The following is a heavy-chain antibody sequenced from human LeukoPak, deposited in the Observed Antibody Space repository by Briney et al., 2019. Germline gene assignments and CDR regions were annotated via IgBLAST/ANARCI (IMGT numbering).Heavy chain of an antibody. CDR1: GFTFSSYA. D-gene: IGHD2-2*01. CDR2: ISYDGSNK. V-gene: IGHV3-30*01. CDR3: ARVGCSSTSCYFDY. J-gene: IGHJ4*02. Sequence: GRSLRLSCAASGFTFSSYAMHWVRQAPGKGLEWVAVISYDGSNKYYADSVKGRFTISRDNSKNTLYLQMNSLRAEDTAVYYCARVGCSSTSCYFDYWGQGTLVTVSS.